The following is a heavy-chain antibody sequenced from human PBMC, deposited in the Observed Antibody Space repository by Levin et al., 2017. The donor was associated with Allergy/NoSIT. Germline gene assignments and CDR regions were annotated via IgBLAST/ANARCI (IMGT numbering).Heavy chain of an antibody. J-gene: IGHJ3*02. Sequence: GGSLRLSCAASGFTFSHYAMHWVRRAPGKGLEWVAVLSYDGGNKYYADSVKGRFIISRDNSKNTLYLRMISLRAEDTAVYYCARNRVEYYDSRNHADAFDIWGQGTMVTVSS. CDR2: LSYDGGNK. V-gene: IGHV3-30-3*01. CDR3: ARNRVEYYDSRNHADAFDI. D-gene: IGHD3-22*01. CDR1: GFTFSHYA.